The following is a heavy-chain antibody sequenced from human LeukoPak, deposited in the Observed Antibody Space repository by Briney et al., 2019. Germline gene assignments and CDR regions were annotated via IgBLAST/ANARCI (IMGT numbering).Heavy chain of an antibody. J-gene: IGHJ4*02. CDR1: GCTFTDYY. Sequence: ASVKDSCKASGCTFTDYYMHWVRQAPGQGLEWMGWINPNSGGTNYAQKFQGRVTMTRDKSISTAYMELYSLRSDDTAVYYCARDPPGVRYGRPIFDFWGQGTLVTVSS. V-gene: IGHV1-2*02. CDR2: INPNSGGT. D-gene: IGHD2-8*01. CDR3: ARDPPGVRYGRPIFDF.